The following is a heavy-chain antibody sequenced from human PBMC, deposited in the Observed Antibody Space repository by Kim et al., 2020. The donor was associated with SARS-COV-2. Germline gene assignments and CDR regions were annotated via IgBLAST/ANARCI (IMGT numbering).Heavy chain of an antibody. D-gene: IGHD2-21*01. CDR2: ISYDGSNK. CDR1: GFTFNSYG. Sequence: GGSLRLSCAASGFTFNSYGMHWVRQAPGKGLEWVAVISYDGSNKFYADSVTGRFTISRDNSKNTLYLQMNSLRTEDTAVYYCAKDTNNAITPRRGAPFDSWGQGTLVTVSS. V-gene: IGHV3-30*18. J-gene: IGHJ4*02. CDR3: AKDTNNAITPRRGAPFDS.